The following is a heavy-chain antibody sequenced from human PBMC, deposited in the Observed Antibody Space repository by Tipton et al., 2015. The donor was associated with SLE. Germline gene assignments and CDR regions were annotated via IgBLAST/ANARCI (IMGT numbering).Heavy chain of an antibody. V-gene: IGHV3-23*01. J-gene: IGHJ6*02. CDR1: GFMFSSYA. CDR3: SGQLLPLYGLDV. Sequence: GSLRLSCAASGFMFSSYAMRWVRQAPGKGLEWVSVISGAGDSTYYADSVKGRFTISRDNSKNTLYLQMNRLRTEDTAVYYCSGQLLPLYGLDVWGQGTTVTVSS. D-gene: IGHD6-6*01. CDR2: ISGAGDST.